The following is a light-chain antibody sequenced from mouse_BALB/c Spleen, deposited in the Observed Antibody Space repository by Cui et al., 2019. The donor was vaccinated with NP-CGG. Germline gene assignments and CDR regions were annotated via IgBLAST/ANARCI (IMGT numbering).Light chain of an antibody. V-gene: IGLV1*01. Sequence: QAVVTHDSALTTSPGETVTLTCRSSTGAVTTRNYANWVQEKPDHLFTGLIGGTNNRPPGVPARFSGSLIGDKAALTITGAQTEDEAIYFCALWYSNHWVFGGGTKLTVL. J-gene: IGLJ1*01. CDR2: GTN. CDR3: ALWYSNHWV. CDR1: TGAVTTRNY.